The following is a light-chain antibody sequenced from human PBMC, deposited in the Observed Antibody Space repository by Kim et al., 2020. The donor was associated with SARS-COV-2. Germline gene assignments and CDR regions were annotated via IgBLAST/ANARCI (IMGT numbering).Light chain of an antibody. Sequence: LGQTVRITGQGDSLRSYNASWYQQKPGQAPVLVIYGKNNRPSGIPDRFSGSSSGNTASLTITGAQAEDEADYYCNSRDSSGNHLRVFGGGTQLTVL. CDR2: GKN. J-gene: IGLJ3*02. CDR3: NSRDSSGNHLRV. CDR1: SLRSYN. V-gene: IGLV3-19*01.